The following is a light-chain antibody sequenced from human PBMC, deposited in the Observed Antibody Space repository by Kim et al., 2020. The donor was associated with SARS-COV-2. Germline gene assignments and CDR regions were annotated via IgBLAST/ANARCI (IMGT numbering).Light chain of an antibody. V-gene: IGLV3-19*01. CDR1: SLRTYF. Sequence: SSELTQDPTVSVALGQTVRISCQGDSLRTYFAYWYQKKPGQAPILVIYGKDKRPSGIPARFSGSGSGNTASLTITGPQAEDEADYYCASRDSSGNLFVSGSGTKVTVL. J-gene: IGLJ1*01. CDR3: ASRDSSGNLFV. CDR2: GKD.